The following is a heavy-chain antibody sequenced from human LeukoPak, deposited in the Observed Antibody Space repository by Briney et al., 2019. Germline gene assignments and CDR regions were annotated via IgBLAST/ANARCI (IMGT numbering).Heavy chain of an antibody. Sequence: SQTLSLTCAIPRDSVSSNSVSWDWDRQSPSKGLGWPGRTYYRSKWFSDYAVSVKSRITINPDTSKNQFSLQLDSVTPEDTAVYYCARKVGSYFDYWGQGTLVTVSS. CDR3: ARKVGSYFDY. CDR1: RDSVSSNSVS. V-gene: IGHV6-1*01. D-gene: IGHD1-26*01. J-gene: IGHJ4*02. CDR2: TYYRSKWFS.